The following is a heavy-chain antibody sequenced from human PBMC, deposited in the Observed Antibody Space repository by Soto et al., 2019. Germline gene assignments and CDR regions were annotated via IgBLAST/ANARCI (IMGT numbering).Heavy chain of an antibody. V-gene: IGHV3-33*01. D-gene: IGHD1-26*01. J-gene: IGHJ4*01. CDR2: IWYDGSNK. Sequence: PGGSLRVSCAASGFTFSSYGMHWVRQAPGKGLEWVAVIWYDGSNKYYADSVKGRFTISRDNSKNTLYLQMNSLRAEDTAVYYCARTEWEPLGYFDYWGHGTLVTVSS. CDR3: ARTEWEPLGYFDY. CDR1: GFTFSSYG.